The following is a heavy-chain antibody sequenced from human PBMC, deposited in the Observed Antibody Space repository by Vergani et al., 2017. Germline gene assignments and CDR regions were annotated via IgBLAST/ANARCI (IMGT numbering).Heavy chain of an antibody. V-gene: IGHV5-51*07. Sequence: EVQLVQSGAEVKKPGESLKISCEGSGYTFTDYWVGWVHQKPGKGLEWMGVVYARDSITRYSLSFEGQVTISADKSINNAYLEWDSLRASDSAMYYCVRRRWERQDVDYWGQGSLVTVS. J-gene: IGHJ4*02. CDR1: GYTFTDYW. D-gene: IGHD1-26*01. CDR2: VYARDSIT. CDR3: VRRRWERQDVDY.